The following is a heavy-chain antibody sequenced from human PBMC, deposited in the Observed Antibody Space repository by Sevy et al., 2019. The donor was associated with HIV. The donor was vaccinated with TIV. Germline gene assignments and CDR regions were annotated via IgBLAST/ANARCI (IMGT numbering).Heavy chain of an antibody. CDR3: TRQKDIVVVPAAMQYYYYYYMDV. J-gene: IGHJ6*03. V-gene: IGHV3-73*01. CDR2: IRSKANSYAT. D-gene: IGHD2-2*01. Sequence: GGSLRLSCAASGFTFSGSAMHWVRQASGKGLEWVGRIRSKANSYATAYAASVKGRFTISRDDSKNTAYLQMNSLKTEDQAVYYCTRQKDIVVVPAAMQYYYYYYMDVWGKGTTVTVSS. CDR1: GFTFSGSA.